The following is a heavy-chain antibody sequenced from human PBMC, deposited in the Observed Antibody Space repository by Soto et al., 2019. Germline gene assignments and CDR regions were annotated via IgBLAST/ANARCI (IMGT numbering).Heavy chain of an antibody. CDR1: GFTFSDHY. CDR2: IRNKARSFAT. J-gene: IGHJ2*01. V-gene: IGHV3-72*01. Sequence: EVQLVESGGGLVQPGGSLRLSCAASGFTFSDHYMDWVRQAPGEWLEWVARIRNKARSFATESAASVKGRFSISRDDSWNSLDLQMNSLKIEDTAVYYGARRKSSRDYGFFDIWGRGTLVTVSS. D-gene: IGHD2-2*01. CDR3: ARRKSSRDYGFFDI.